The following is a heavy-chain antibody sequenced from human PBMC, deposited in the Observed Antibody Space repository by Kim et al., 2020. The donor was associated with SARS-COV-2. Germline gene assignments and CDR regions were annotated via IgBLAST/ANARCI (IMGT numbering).Heavy chain of an antibody. D-gene: IGHD3-22*01. V-gene: IGHV1-18*01. CDR1: GYSFSNYG. Sequence: ASVKVSCKASGYSFSNYGLVWARQAPGQGLDWMGWISSNSGHTKYAQNVQGRVTLTTDTSTNTGYMELSSLRSDDTAVYYCAPYYDSNSYRGQWDWGQRT. CDR3: APYYDSNSYRGQWD. CDR2: ISSNSGHT. J-gene: IGHJ4*01.